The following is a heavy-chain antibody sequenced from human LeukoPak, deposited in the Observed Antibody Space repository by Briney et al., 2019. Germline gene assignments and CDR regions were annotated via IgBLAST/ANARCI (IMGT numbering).Heavy chain of an antibody. CDR2: IFYSGST. CDR1: SGSISTSNYY. V-gene: IGHV4-39*07. CDR3: ARGRDLYYYYSMDV. J-gene: IGHJ6*03. Sequence: SETLSLTCTVSSGSISTSNYYWGWVRQPPGKALEWIGNIFYSGSTYYSPSLKSRVTISLDTSRNQFSLKLNSVTAADTAVYYCARGRDLYYYYSMDVWGKGTTVTVSS. D-gene: IGHD3/OR15-3a*01.